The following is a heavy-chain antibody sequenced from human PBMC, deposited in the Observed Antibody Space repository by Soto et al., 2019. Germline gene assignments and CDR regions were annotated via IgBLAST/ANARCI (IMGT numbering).Heavy chain of an antibody. V-gene: IGHV3-21*01. CDR1: GFTCSSYG. CDR3: ARDGGYDYRSTFDY. CDR2: ISSSSSYI. D-gene: IGHD5-12*01. Sequence: EGQLVESGGGLVQPGGSLRLSCAASGFTCSSYGMNWVLQAPGKGLEWVSSISSSSSYIYYADSVKGRFTISRDNAKNSLYLQMNSLRAEDTAVYYCARDGGYDYRSTFDYWGQGTLVTVSS. J-gene: IGHJ4*02.